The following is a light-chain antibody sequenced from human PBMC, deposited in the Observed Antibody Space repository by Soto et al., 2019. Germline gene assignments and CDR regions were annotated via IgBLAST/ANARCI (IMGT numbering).Light chain of an antibody. V-gene: IGKV4-1*01. CDR2: WAS. CDR3: QLNQHTPPT. Sequence: DIVMTQSPDSLAVSLGERATINCKSSQSILYNSNNKNYLAWYQQKAGQPPKLLIYWASTRESGVPDRFSCSGSATYLTLIQSSQQAEDVALYWCQLNQHTPPTFGPGTTAEI. CDR1: QSILYNSNNKNY. J-gene: IGKJ1*01.